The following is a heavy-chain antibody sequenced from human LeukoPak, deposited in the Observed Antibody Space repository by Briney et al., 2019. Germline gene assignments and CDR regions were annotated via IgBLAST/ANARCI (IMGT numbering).Heavy chain of an antibody. Sequence: GRSLRLSCAASGVTFSSYGMHWVRQAPGKGLEWVAVISYDGSYKNYVDSVKGRVTVSRDNSKNTLYLQMNSLRAEDTAVYYCARDDHYYGSGSYFKVDYYGMDVWGQGTTVTVSS. J-gene: IGHJ6*02. CDR2: ISYDGSYK. CDR3: ARDDHYYGSGSYFKVDYYGMDV. D-gene: IGHD3-10*01. CDR1: GVTFSSYG. V-gene: IGHV3-30*03.